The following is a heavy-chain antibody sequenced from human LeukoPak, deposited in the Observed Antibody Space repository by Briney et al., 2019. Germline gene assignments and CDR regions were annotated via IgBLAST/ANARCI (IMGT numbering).Heavy chain of an antibody. CDR3: AKILSGTYSFDL. Sequence: GGSLRLSCTASGSTFSTYPMTRVRQAPGQGLEWVSAISGNSVTIYYADSVKGRFTISRDNSKNTLYLQMYSLRAEDTAVYYCAKILSGTYSFDLWGQGTLVTVSS. V-gene: IGHV3-23*01. CDR1: GSTFSTYP. D-gene: IGHD1-26*01. CDR2: ISGNSVTI. J-gene: IGHJ4*02.